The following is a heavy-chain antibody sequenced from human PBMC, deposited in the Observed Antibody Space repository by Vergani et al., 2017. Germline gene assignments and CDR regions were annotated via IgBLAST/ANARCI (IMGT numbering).Heavy chain of an antibody. V-gene: IGHV3-74*03. CDR2: VKSDGNSA. CDR1: GFTFSSYA. Sequence: VQLVESGGGVVQPGRSLRLSCAASGFTFSSYAMHWVRQAPGKGLEWVSRVKSDGNSAMYADSVKGRFTISRDNSKNTLYLEMKSLRVEDTAVYYCARARCGGACFMSNWLDTWGQGTLVSVSS. D-gene: IGHD2-21*02. J-gene: IGHJ5*02. CDR3: ARARCGGACFMSNWLDT.